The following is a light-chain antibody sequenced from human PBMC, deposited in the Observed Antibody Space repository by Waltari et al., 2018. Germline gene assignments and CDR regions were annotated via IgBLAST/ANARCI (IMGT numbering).Light chain of an antibody. V-gene: IGLV3-21*02. CDR3: HVWDGGSYHVV. J-gene: IGLJ2*01. CDR1: SIGRTR. CDR2: EDR. Sequence: YVLTQPHSLSVAPGPKDTIPCGGESIGRTRVHWCQQKAGQAPVSIIYEDRLRPSHIPERFSGSNSGNTATLTISWVEVGDEADYYFHVWDGGSYHVVFGGGTKLTVL.